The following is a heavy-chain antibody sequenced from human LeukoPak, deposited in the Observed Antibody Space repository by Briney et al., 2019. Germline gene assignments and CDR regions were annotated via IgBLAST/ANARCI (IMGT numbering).Heavy chain of an antibody. J-gene: IGHJ4*02. D-gene: IGHD2-15*01. V-gene: IGHV1-18*04. Sequence: GASVKVSCNPSGYTFTSFGISWVRQAPGQGLGWMGWIGAYNGDTNYAQKFQGRVTMTTDTSTSTAYMDLRSLRSDDTAVYYCTRDHCRGDNCPSFDYWGQGTLVTVSS. CDR3: TRDHCRGDNCPSFDY. CDR2: IGAYNGDT. CDR1: GYTFTSFG.